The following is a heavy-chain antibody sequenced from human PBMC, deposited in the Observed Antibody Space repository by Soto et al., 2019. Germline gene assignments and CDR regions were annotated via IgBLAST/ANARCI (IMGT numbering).Heavy chain of an antibody. CDR3: ARKGRADLVAFDI. CDR2: IDPSDSQT. V-gene: IGHV5-10-1*01. Sequence: GESLKISCQGSGYSFAGYWITWVRQKPGKGLEWMGRIDPSDSQTYYSPSFRGHVTISVTKSITTVFLQWSSLRASDTAMYYCARKGRADLVAFDIWGQGTMVTVSS. J-gene: IGHJ3*02. CDR1: GYSFAGYW.